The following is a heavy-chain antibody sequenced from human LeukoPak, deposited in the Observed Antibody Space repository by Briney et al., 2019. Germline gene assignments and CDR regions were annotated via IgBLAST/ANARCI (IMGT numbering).Heavy chain of an antibody. V-gene: IGHV3-33*01. D-gene: IGHD6-19*01. J-gene: IGHJ6*02. CDR2: IWYDGSNK. CDR1: GFTFSSYG. Sequence: GRSLRLSCAASGFTFSSYGMHWVRQAPGNGLEWVAVIWYDGSNKYYADSVKGRFTISRDNSKNTLYLQMNSLRAEDTAVYYCAGDSASVAYGMDVWGQGTTVTVSS. CDR3: AGDSASVAYGMDV.